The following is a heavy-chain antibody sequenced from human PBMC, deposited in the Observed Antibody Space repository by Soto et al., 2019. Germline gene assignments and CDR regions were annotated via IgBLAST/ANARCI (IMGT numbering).Heavy chain of an antibody. Sequence: QVQLVQSGGEVKKPGASVKVSCKASNYSFTTYGISWVRQAPGQGLEWMGWISPYSENINYARKFQDRVTLTTDSSTNTAYMELKRLRSDDTAVYFCARDTYFDNSGYYYDYWGQGTLVTVSS. D-gene: IGHD3-22*01. CDR2: ISPYSENI. V-gene: IGHV1-18*01. CDR1: NYSFTTYG. J-gene: IGHJ4*02. CDR3: ARDTYFDNSGYYYDY.